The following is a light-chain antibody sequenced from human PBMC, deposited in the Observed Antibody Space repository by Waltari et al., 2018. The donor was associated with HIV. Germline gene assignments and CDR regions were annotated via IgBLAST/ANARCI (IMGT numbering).Light chain of an antibody. CDR1: SSNIGSNS. CDR2: RNN. V-gene: IGLV1-47*01. J-gene: IGLJ3*02. CDR3: AASDDSLSGWL. Sequence: QSELTQPPSVSGTPGQRVTISCSGSSSNIGSNSVYWYQQLPGTAPKLLISRNNQRPSGGPDRFSGSNSGTAASLAISGLRAEDEADYFCAASDDSLSGWLFGGGTKLTVL.